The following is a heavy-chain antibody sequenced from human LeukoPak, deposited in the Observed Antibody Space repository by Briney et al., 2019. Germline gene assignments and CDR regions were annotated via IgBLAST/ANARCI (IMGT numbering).Heavy chain of an antibody. CDR2: IYNSGTT. D-gene: IGHD2/OR15-2a*01. J-gene: IGHJ3*02. Sequence: SETLSLTCTVSGGSISSYYWSWIRQPPGKGLEWIGYIYNSGTTNYNPSLKSRVTISVDTSKNQFSLKLSSVTAADTAVYYCARDFSAAFDIWGQGTMVTVSS. V-gene: IGHV4-59*01. CDR3: ARDFSAAFDI. CDR1: GGSISSYY.